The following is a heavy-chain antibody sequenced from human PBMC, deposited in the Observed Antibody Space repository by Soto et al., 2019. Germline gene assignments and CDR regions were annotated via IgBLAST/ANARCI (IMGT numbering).Heavy chain of an antibody. CDR3: ARNSFPVVVALHGMDV. CDR2: ISYDGSNK. V-gene: IGHV3-30*09. Sequence: GGSLRLSCAASGFSFSSHAMHWVRQAPGKGLEWVAVISYDGSNKYYADSVKGRFAISRDNSKSTLYLQMNSLRAEDTAVYYCARNSFPVVVALHGMDVWGQGTTVTVSS. CDR1: GFSFSSHA. D-gene: IGHD2-15*01. J-gene: IGHJ6*02.